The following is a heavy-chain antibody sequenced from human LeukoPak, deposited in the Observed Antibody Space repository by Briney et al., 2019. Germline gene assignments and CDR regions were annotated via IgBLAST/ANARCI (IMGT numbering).Heavy chain of an antibody. CDR2: ISDDGSYT. CDR1: GFTLSSYS. CDR3: ASFGISWRSSY. V-gene: IGHV3-74*01. J-gene: IGHJ4*02. D-gene: IGHD2-21*01. Sequence: GGSLRLSCAASGFTLSSYSMNWVRQAPGKGLVWVSRISDDGSYTSNVDSVKGRFTISRDNVNNMLYLHMNSLRAEDTAVYYCASFGISWRSSYWGQGTLVTVSS.